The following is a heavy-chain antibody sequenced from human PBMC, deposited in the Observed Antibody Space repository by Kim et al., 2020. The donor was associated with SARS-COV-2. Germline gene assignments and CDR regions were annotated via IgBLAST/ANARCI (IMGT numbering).Heavy chain of an antibody. Sequence: SYNPSLQSRVTIAVDTSKYQFSLKLSSVTAADTALFYCARETRGSSAIDYWGQGTLVTVSS. D-gene: IGHD1-26*01. CDR3: ARETRGSSAIDY. J-gene: IGHJ4*02. V-gene: IGHV4-39*02.